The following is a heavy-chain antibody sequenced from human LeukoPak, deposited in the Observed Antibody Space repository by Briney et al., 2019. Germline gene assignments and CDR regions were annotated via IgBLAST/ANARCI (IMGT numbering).Heavy chain of an antibody. D-gene: IGHD3-3*01. CDR2: ISYGGTNK. CDR3: ARAGVTIF. Sequence: PGGSLRLSCEASGFTFSSYDMHWVRQAPGKGLEWVAVISYGGTNKYYADSVKGRFTISRDNSKNTLYLQMNSLRAEDMAVYYCARAGVTIFWGQGTLVTVSS. V-gene: IGHV3-30-3*01. J-gene: IGHJ4*02. CDR1: GFTFSSYD.